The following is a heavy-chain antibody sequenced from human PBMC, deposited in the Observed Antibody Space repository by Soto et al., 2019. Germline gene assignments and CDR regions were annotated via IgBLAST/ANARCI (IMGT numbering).Heavy chain of an antibody. Sequence: PWGSLRLSCAASGFTFSSYAMSWVRQAPGRGLEWVSAISGSGGSTYYADSVKGRFTISRDNSKNTLYLQMSSLRAEDTAIYFCARETGYSSTWTNWFDPWGQGTLVTVSS. CDR3: ARETGYSSTWTNWFDP. CDR2: ISGSGGST. J-gene: IGHJ5*02. D-gene: IGHD6-13*01. V-gene: IGHV3-23*01. CDR1: GFTFSSYA.